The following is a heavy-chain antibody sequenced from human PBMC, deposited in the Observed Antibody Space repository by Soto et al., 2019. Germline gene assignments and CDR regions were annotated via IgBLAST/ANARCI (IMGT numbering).Heavy chain of an antibody. CDR3: ARDRAWTVTTINGMDV. V-gene: IGHV1-46*01. D-gene: IGHD4-4*01. Sequence: GASVKVSCKASGYTFTSYYMHWVRQAPGQGLEWMGIINPSGGSTSYAQKFQGRVTITRDTSASTAYMELSSLRSEDTAVYYCARDRAWTVTTINGMDVWGQGTTVTVSS. J-gene: IGHJ6*02. CDR1: GYTFTSYY. CDR2: INPSGGST.